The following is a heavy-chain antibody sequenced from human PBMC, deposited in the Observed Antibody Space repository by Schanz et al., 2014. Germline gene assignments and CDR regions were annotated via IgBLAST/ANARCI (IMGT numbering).Heavy chain of an antibody. D-gene: IGHD2-15*01. CDR2: ISRSGGSK. V-gene: IGHV3-23*01. CDR3: AKGMGYCSGGTCYDYYYYGLDV. Sequence: EGQLLESGGGLIQPGGSLRLSCAASGFTFSSYSMNWVRQAPGKGLEWVSSISRSGGSKYYADSVKGRFTISRDNSENTLYLQMNSLSADDTAVFYCAKGMGYCSGGTCYDYYYYGLDVWGQGTTVTVSS. CDR1: GFTFSSYS. J-gene: IGHJ6*02.